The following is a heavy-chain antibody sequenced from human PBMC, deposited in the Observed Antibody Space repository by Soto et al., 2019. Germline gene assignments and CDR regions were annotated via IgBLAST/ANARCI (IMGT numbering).Heavy chain of an antibody. Sequence: TLSLTCTVSGGSIRSGNYYWSWIRQPPGKGLEWIGFISYSGSTYYSTSLKSRVTISVDTSKSQFSLNLSFVTAADTAVYYCATMGTPATGLYFFDYWGQGSLVTVSS. CDR1: GGSIRSGNYY. CDR2: ISYSGST. J-gene: IGHJ4*02. V-gene: IGHV4-30-4*01. D-gene: IGHD2-15*01. CDR3: ATMGTPATGLYFFDY.